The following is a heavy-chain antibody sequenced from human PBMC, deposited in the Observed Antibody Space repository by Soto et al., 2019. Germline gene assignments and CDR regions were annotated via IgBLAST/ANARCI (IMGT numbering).Heavy chain of an antibody. J-gene: IGHJ2*01. CDR2: INHSGST. CDR1: GGSFSPYF. V-gene: IGHV4-34*01. Sequence: PSETLSLTCAFYGGSFSPYFWSWIRQPPGKGLEWIGEINHSGSTNYNPSLTRRATLSVDTSKNQVSLKLTSVTAADTAVYYCARLASGWQYYYFDFWGRGTPVTVSS. D-gene: IGHD6-19*01. CDR3: ARLASGWQYYYFDF.